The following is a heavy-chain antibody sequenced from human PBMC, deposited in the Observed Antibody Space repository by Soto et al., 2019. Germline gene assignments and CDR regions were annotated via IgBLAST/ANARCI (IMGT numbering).Heavy chain of an antibody. CDR3: ATDVYDILTGYYMFRY. CDR1: GYTLTELS. Sequence: ASVKVSCKVSGYTLTELSMHWVRQAPGKGLEWMGGFDPEGGETIYAQKFQGRVTMTEDTSTDTAYMELSSLRSEDTAVYYCATDVYDILTGYYMFRYWGQGTLVTVSS. D-gene: IGHD3-9*01. V-gene: IGHV1-24*01. CDR2: FDPEGGET. J-gene: IGHJ4*02.